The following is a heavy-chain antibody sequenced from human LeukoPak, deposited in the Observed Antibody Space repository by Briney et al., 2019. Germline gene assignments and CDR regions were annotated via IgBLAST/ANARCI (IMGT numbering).Heavy chain of an antibody. CDR1: GGSISSSSYY. Sequence: SETLSLTCTVSGGSISSSSYYWGWIRPPPGKGPEWIGSIYYSGSTYYNPSLKSRVTISVDTSKNQFSLKLSSVTAADTAVYYCARHEDYRPFDYWGQGTLVTVSS. J-gene: IGHJ4*02. CDR2: IYYSGST. CDR3: ARHEDYRPFDY. V-gene: IGHV4-39*01. D-gene: IGHD3-16*01.